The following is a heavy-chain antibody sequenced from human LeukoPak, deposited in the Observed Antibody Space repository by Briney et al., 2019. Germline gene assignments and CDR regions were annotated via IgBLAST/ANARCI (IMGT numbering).Heavy chain of an antibody. CDR1: GYTFTSYG. Sequence: ASVKVSCKASGYTFTSYGISWVRQAPGQGLEWMGWISAYNGNTNYAQKLQGRVTMTTDTSTSTAYMELRSLRSDDTAVYYCATTGGPPLYYDFWSGPSDVLGQGTTVTVSS. CDR3: ATTGGPPLYYDFWSGPSDV. J-gene: IGHJ6*02. V-gene: IGHV1-18*01. D-gene: IGHD3-3*01. CDR2: ISAYNGNT.